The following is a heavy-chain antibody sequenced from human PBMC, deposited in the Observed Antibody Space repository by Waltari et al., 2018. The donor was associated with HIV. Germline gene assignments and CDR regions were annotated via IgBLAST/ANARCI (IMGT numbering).Heavy chain of an antibody. Sequence: QVHRVQSGPEVKRPGASVKISRKGYGYLFMNFDVNWVRPAAGQGPEWLGWMNPNSGNTASPYIFEERVTMTRDVSTDTAYMEMSGLTPEDTAIYYCARNSSAKGNRYFYYGLDVWGQGTPVTV. V-gene: IGHV1-8*02. CDR2: MNPNSGNT. J-gene: IGHJ6*02. CDR1: GYLFMNFD. D-gene: IGHD3-22*01. CDR3: ARNSSAKGNRYFYYGLDV.